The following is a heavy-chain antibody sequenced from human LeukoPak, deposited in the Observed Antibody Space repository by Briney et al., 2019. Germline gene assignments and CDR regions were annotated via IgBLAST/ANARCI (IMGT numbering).Heavy chain of an antibody. CDR1: GGSISSSSYY. D-gene: IGHD2-21*01. V-gene: IGHV4-39*01. CDR2: IYYSGST. J-gene: IGHJ5*02. Sequence: SETLSLTCTVSGGSISSSSYYWGWIRQPPGKGLEWIGSIYYSGSTYYNPSLKSRVTISVDTSKNQFSLKLSSVTAADTAVYYCARRAYCGGDCPYNWFDPWGQGTLVTVSS. CDR3: ARRAYCGGDCPYNWFDP.